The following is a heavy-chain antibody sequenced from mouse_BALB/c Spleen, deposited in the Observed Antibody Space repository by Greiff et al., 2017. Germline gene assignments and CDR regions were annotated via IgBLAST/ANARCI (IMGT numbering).Heavy chain of an antibody. D-gene: IGHD2-3*01. Sequence: QVQLQQSGPGLVQPSQSLSITCTVSGFSLTSYGVHWVRQSPGKGLEWLGVIWSGGSTDYNAAFISRLSISKDNSKSQVFFKMNSLQANDTAIYYCARHGYYVFYAMDYWGQGTSVTVSS. CDR1: GFSLTSYG. CDR2: IWSGGST. CDR3: ARHGYYVFYAMDY. J-gene: IGHJ4*01. V-gene: IGHV2-2*02.